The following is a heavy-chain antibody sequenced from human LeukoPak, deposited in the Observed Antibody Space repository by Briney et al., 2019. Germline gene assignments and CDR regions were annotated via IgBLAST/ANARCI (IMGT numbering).Heavy chain of an antibody. V-gene: IGHV4-59*01. D-gene: IGHD6-19*01. Sequence: SETLSLTCTVSGGSFSDYYWSFIRQPPGKGLEWIGYIYHNGNSDFNPSLKSRVTISVDTSKNQFSLRMSSVTAADTAVYFCAGQAYRSGWLDNWGPGTLVTVSS. CDR1: GGSFSDYY. J-gene: IGHJ4*02. CDR2: IYHNGNS. CDR3: AGQAYRSGWLDN.